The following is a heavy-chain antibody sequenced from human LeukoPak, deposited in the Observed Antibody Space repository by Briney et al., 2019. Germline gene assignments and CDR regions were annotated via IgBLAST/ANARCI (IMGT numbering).Heavy chain of an antibody. CDR3: TKVRPGIPYYYPMDV. J-gene: IGHJ6*02. CDR2: ISAYNDNT. D-gene: IGHD3-10*01. V-gene: IGHV1-18*01. Sequence: RASVKVSCKASGYTLTNYDISWVRQAPGQGLEWMGWISAYNDNTNYAQKLQGRVTMTTDTSTRTAYMELRSLRSDDTAVYYWTKVRPGIPYYYPMDVWGQGTTVTVSS. CDR1: GYTLTNYD.